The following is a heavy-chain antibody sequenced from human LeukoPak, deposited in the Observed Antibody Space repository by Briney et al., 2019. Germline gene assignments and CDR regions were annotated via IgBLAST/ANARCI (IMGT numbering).Heavy chain of an antibody. J-gene: IGHJ4*02. CDR1: GFTFSSYA. CDR3: AKGYYDYVWGSDYFDY. V-gene: IGHV3-23*01. D-gene: IGHD3-16*01. Sequence: HSGESLKISCAASGFTFSSYAMSWVRQATGNGLEWVSAISGSGGSTYYADSVKGRFTISRDNSRDTLYLQMNSLRAEDTAVYYCAKGYYDYVWGSDYFDYWGQGTLVTVSS. CDR2: ISGSGGST.